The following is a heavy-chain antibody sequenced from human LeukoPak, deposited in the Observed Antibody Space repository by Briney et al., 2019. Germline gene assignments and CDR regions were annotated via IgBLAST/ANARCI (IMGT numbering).Heavy chain of an antibody. D-gene: IGHD3-10*01. CDR3: AGVWQYYGSGSYYNRARYYGMDV. CDR2: ISAYNGNT. Sequence: ASVTVSCKASGYTFTSYGISWVRQAPGQGLEWMGWISAYNGNTNYAQKLQGRVTMTTDTSTSTAYMELRSLRSDDTAVYYCAGVWQYYGSGSYYNRARYYGMDVWGQGTTVTVSS. CDR1: GYTFTSYG. J-gene: IGHJ6*02. V-gene: IGHV1-18*01.